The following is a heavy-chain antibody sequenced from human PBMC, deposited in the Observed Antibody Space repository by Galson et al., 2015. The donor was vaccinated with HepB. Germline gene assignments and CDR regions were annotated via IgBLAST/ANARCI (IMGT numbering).Heavy chain of an antibody. CDR3: ASYSGYFDL. J-gene: IGHJ2*01. D-gene: IGHD2-15*01. V-gene: IGHV4-39*01. CDR1: GDSISSDSYY. Sequence: SETLSLTCIVSGDSISSDSYYWGWIRQSPGKGLEWIGSIYYNGSTYYNPSLKSRVTISVDTSKNQFSLKLSSVTAAGTAVYYCASYSGYFDLWGRGTLVTVSS. CDR2: IYYNGST.